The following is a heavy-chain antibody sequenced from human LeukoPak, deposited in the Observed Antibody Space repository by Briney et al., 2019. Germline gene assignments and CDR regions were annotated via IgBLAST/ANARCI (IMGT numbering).Heavy chain of an antibody. J-gene: IGHJ4*02. CDR2: IHPSGTT. CDR3: AREVERRIVN. Sequence: SETLSLTCVVSGFSISSGYYWGWIRQPPGKGLECIGNIHPSGTTFFNSSLNSRVTMSIDTSKNQFSLKLTSVTDAETAVYYCAREVERRIVNWGQGILVTVSS. CDR1: GFSISSGYY. D-gene: IGHD1-1*01. V-gene: IGHV4-38-2*02.